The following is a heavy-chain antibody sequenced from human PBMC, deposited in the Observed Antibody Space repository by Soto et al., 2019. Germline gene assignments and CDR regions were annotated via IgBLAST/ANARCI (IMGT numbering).Heavy chain of an antibody. Sequence: GGSLRLSCAASGFTFSSYWMSWVRQAPGKGLEWVANIKQDGSEKYYVDSVKGRFTISRDNAKNSLYLQMNSLRAEDTAVYYCARDHREGYYGSGSKSWFDPWGQGTLVTVSS. CDR3: ARDHREGYYGSGSKSWFDP. D-gene: IGHD3-10*01. J-gene: IGHJ5*02. CDR1: GFTFSSYW. CDR2: IKQDGSEK. V-gene: IGHV3-7*01.